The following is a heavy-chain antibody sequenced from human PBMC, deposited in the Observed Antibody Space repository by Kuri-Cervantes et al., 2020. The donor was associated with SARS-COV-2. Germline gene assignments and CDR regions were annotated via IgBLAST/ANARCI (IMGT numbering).Heavy chain of an antibody. CDR2: VNHRGST. Sequence: SQTLSLTCAFYGESFSGYYWNWIRQSPGKGLEWIGEVNHRGSTHYNPPLKSRVTIFVDTSNNHFSLRLNSVSAADTAVYYCARHRKIYDYWNGKGYFYYYMGVWGKGTTVTVSS. CDR3: ARHRKIYDYWNGKGYFYYYMGV. V-gene: IGHV4-34*01. CDR1: GESFSGYY. J-gene: IGHJ6*03. D-gene: IGHD3-3*01.